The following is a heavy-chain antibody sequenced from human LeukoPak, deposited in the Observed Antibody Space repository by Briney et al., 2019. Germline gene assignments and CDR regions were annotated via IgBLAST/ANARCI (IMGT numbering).Heavy chain of an antibody. CDR2: INPNSGGT. CDR1: GYTLTELS. V-gene: IGHV1-2*06. D-gene: IGHD6-13*01. J-gene: IGHJ4*02. CDR3: ARGTAAAGTSDY. Sequence: ASVKVSCKVSGYTLTELSMHWVRQAPGQGLEWMGRINPNSGGTNYAQKFQGRVAMTSDTSTSTVYMELRSLRSEDTAVYYCARGTAAAGTSDYWGQGTLVSVSS.